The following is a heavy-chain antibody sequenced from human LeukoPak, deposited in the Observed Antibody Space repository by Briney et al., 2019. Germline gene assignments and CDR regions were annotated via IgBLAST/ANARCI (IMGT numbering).Heavy chain of an antibody. CDR3: AKDMEGPGSYSNLFDS. D-gene: IGHD3-10*01. Sequence: GRSLXLSCAASGFIFDDYAMYWVRQAPGKGXXXXSGITRNSGTIGYADSVKGRFTISRDSVNNSLYLQMNSLRPEDTAFYYCAKDMEGPGSYSNLFDSWGQGTLVTVSS. J-gene: IGHJ4*02. CDR2: ITRNSGTI. V-gene: IGHV3-9*01. CDR1: GFIFDDYA.